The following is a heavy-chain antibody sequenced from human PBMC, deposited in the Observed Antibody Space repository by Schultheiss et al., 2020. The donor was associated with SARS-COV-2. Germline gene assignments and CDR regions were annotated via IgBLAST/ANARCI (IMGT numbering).Heavy chain of an antibody. CDR2: IYPGDSDT. V-gene: IGHV5-51*01. CDR1: GYTFTTYW. D-gene: IGHD6-19*01. Sequence: GGSLRLSCMASGYTFTTYWIGWVRQMPGKGPEWMGIIYPGDSDTRYSPSFKGQVTISDDNSNSTAYLQWSRLKASDTAMYYCARPYSSAWHFSDYWGQGTLVTVSS. CDR3: ARPYSSAWHFSDY. J-gene: IGHJ4*02.